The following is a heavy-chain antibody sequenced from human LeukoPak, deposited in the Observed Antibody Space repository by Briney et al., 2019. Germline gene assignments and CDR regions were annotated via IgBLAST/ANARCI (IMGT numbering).Heavy chain of an antibody. CDR1: GYTFTSYY. Sequence: ASVKVSCKASGYTFTSYYMHWVRQAPGQGLEWMGIINPSGGSTSYAQKFQGRVTMTRDTSTSTVYMELSSLRSEDTAVYYCAGSVYYYDSSGGELDNWGQGTLVTVSS. CDR3: AGSVYYYDSSGGELDN. V-gene: IGHV1-46*01. J-gene: IGHJ4*02. D-gene: IGHD3-22*01. CDR2: INPSGGST.